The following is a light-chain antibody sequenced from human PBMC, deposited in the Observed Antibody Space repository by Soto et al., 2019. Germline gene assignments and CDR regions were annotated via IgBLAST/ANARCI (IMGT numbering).Light chain of an antibody. V-gene: IGKV3D-15*01. Sequence: EVVLAKSKATLSVSPGETASLSCRASQSAGNFLAWYQQKPGQAPRLLIYYISTRATGIPARFSGSGSGTEFTLTINSLQSEDSAVYYCQLHNQWPITSGHGTRLEIK. CDR3: QLHNQWPIT. CDR1: QSAGNF. CDR2: YIS. J-gene: IGKJ5*01.